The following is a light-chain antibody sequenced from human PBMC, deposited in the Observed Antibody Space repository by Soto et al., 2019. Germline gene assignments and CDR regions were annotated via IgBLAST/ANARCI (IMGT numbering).Light chain of an antibody. J-gene: IGLJ1*01. Sequence: QSALTQPASVSGSPGQSITISCTGTSSDVGGYNYVSWYQQHPGKAPKLMIYEVSNRPSGVSNRFSGSKSGNTASLTISGRQAEDEADYYCSSYTSSSTLEVFGTGTKVIVL. V-gene: IGLV2-14*01. CDR1: SSDVGGYNY. CDR2: EVS. CDR3: SSYTSSSTLEV.